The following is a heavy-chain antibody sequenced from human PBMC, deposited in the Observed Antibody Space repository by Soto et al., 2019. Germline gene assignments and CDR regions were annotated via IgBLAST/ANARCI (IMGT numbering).Heavy chain of an antibody. CDR3: ARGGNTAMAPLYY. CDR1: GFTFSSYA. J-gene: IGHJ4*02. D-gene: IGHD5-18*01. Sequence: QVQLVESGGGVVQPGRSLRLSCAASGFTFSSYAMHWVRQAPGKGLVWVAVISYDGSNKYYADSVKGRFTISRDNSKNTLYLQMNSLRAEDTAVYYCARGGNTAMAPLYYWGQGTLVTVSS. CDR2: ISYDGSNK. V-gene: IGHV3-30-3*01.